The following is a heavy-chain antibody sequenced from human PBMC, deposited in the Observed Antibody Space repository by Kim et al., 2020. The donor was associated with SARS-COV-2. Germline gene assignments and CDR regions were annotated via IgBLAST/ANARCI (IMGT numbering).Heavy chain of an antibody. CDR2: INTNDGSP. J-gene: IGHJ1*01. D-gene: IGHD6-19*01. CDR3: ARGLEAVPGQNLGY. V-gene: IGHV7-4-1*02. Sequence: ASVKVSCKASGYSITSYAMNWVRQAPGQRLECMGWINTNDGSPTYAQGFTGRFVFSLDTSVSTAYLQISGLKAEDTAVYYCARGLEAVPGQNLGYWGQG. CDR1: GYSITSYA.